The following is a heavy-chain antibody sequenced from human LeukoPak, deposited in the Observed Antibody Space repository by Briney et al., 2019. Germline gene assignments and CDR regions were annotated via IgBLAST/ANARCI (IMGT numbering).Heavy chain of an antibody. D-gene: IGHD2-2*01. CDR2: IIPIFGTA. CDR3: ARNIVVVPAAEPILNMDV. J-gene: IGHJ6*03. CDR1: GGTFSSYA. Sequence: GASVKVSCKASGGTFSSYAISWVRQAPGQGLEWMGGIIPIFGTANYAQKFQGRVTITPDDSTSTAYMELSSLRYEDTAVYYCARNIVVVPAAEPILNMDVWGKGTTVTVSS. V-gene: IGHV1-69*13.